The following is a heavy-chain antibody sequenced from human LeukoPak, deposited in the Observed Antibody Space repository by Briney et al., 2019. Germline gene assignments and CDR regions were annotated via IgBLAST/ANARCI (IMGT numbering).Heavy chain of an antibody. J-gene: IGHJ4*02. CDR3: ARDDPYYDILTGYCLFDY. V-gene: IGHV1-18*01. CDR1: GYTFTSYG. CDR2: ISAYSGNT. Sequence: ASVKVSCKASGYTFTSYGISWVRQAPGQGLEWMGWISAYSGNTNYAQKLQGRVTMTTDTSTSTAYMELRSLRSDDTAVYYCARDDPYYDILTGYCLFDYWGQGTLVTVSS. D-gene: IGHD3-9*01.